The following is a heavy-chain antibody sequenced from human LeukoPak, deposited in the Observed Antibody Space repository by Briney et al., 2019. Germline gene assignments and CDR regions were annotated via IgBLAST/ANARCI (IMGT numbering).Heavy chain of an antibody. V-gene: IGHV1-69*05. Sequence: SVKVSCKASVGTFSSYAISGVRQAPGQGGEWMGRINPMLGTANYAQKFQGRVTITTDEATSTAYMEQSSLRSEDTAVYYCASLRRAAGQIYDYWGQGTLVTVSS. CDR1: VGTFSSYA. CDR3: ASLRRAAGQIYDY. J-gene: IGHJ4*02. CDR2: INPMLGTA. D-gene: IGHD6-13*01.